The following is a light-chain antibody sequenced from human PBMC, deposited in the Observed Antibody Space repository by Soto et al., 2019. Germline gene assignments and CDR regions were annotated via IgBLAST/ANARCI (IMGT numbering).Light chain of an antibody. CDR3: QQRSNSPYI. CDR1: QSVSSY. J-gene: IGKJ2*01. CDR2: DAT. Sequence: EIVLTQSPATLSLSPGERATLSCRASQSVSSYLAWYQQKPGQTPRLLIFDATTRATGIPARFSGSGFGTDFTLTISSLEPEDFAVYYCQQRSNSPYIFGQGTKLEIK. V-gene: IGKV3-11*01.